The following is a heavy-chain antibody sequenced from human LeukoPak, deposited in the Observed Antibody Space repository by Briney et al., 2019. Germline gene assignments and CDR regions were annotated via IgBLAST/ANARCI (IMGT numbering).Heavy chain of an antibody. CDR1: GYTFTSYG. J-gene: IGHJ4*02. CDR3: VREQWLVPFDY. D-gene: IGHD6-19*01. V-gene: IGHV1-18*01. CDR2: ISAYNGNT. Sequence: ASVKVSCKASGYTFTSYGITWVRQAPGQGLEWMGWISAYNGNTNYAQKLQGRVTMTTDTSTSTAYMELRSLRSDDTAVYYCVREQWLVPFDYWGQGTLVTVSS.